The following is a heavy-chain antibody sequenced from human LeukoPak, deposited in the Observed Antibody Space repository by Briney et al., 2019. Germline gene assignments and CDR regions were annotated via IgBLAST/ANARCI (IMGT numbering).Heavy chain of an antibody. J-gene: IGHJ4*02. CDR1: GFAFKNAW. D-gene: IGHD4-17*01. V-gene: IGHV3-48*03. CDR3: ARDRSTVTTWVDY. Sequence: GESLRLSCAASGFAFKNAWMSWVRQAPGKGLEWVSYISNSGSTIYYADSVKGRFTISRDNAKNSLYLQMNSLRAEDTAVYYCARDRSTVTTWVDYWGQGTLVTVSS. CDR2: ISNSGSTI.